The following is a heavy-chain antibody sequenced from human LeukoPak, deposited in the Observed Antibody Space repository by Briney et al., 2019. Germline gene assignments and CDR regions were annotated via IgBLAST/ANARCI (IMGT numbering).Heavy chain of an antibody. J-gene: IGHJ4*02. CDR2: INPNSGGT. Sequence: AASVKVSCKASGYTFTGYYMHWVRQAPGQGLEWMGWINPNSGGTNYAQKFQGRVTMTRDTSISTAYMGLSRLRSDDTAVYYCARDEAAWEYYFDYWGQGTLVTVSS. CDR1: GYTFTGYY. CDR3: ARDEAAWEYYFDY. V-gene: IGHV1-2*02. D-gene: IGHD1-26*01.